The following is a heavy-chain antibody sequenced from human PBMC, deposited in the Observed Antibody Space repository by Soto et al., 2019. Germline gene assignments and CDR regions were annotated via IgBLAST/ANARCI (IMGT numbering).Heavy chain of an antibody. J-gene: IGHJ5*02. Sequence: ASVKVSCKASGYTFTSYAMHWVRQAPGQRLEWMGWINAGNGNTKYSQKFQGRVTITRDTSASTAYMELSSLRSEDTAVYYCARHPFFFNSDLLPPENWFDPRRQATLVTVSS. V-gene: IGHV1-3*01. CDR3: ARHPFFFNSDLLPPENWFDP. CDR1: GYTFTSYA. D-gene: IGHD2-21*02. CDR2: INAGNGNT.